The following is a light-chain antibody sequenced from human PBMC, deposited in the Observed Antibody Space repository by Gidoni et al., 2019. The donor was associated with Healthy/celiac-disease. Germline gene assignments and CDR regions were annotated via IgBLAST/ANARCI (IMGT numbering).Light chain of an antibody. CDR2: DDS. J-gene: IGLJ1*01. CDR1: NIGSKM. V-gene: IGLV3-21*03. CDR3: QVWDSSSDHPYV. Sequence: SYVLTQPPSVSVAPRKTARITFGGMNIGSKMVHWYQQKPGQSPVLVVYDDSDRPSGIPERFSGSNSGNTATLTISRVEAGDEADYYCQVWDSSSDHPYVFGTGTKVTVL.